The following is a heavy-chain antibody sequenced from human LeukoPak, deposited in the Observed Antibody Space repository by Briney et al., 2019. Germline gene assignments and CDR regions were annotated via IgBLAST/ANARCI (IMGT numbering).Heavy chain of an antibody. CDR2: INHSGST. D-gene: IGHD6-19*01. Sequence: SETLSLTCTVSGGSISSGSYYWSWIRQPPGKGLEWIGEINHSGSTNYNPSLKSRVTISVDTSKNQFSLKLSSVTAADTAVYYCARGTQGYSSGWYFRSYYFDYWGQGTLVTVSS. V-gene: IGHV4-39*07. CDR3: ARGTQGYSSGWYFRSYYFDY. J-gene: IGHJ4*02. CDR1: GGSISSGSYY.